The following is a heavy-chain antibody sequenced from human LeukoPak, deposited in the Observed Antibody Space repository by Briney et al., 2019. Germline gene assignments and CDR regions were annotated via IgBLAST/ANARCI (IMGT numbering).Heavy chain of an antibody. V-gene: IGHV1-18*01. CDR1: GYTFTSYG. CDR2: ISAYNGNT. Sequence: ASVKVSCKASGYTFTSYGISWVRQAPGQGLEWMGWISAYNGNTNYAQKLQGRVTMTTDTSTSTAYMELRSLRSDDTAVYYCARNRKTYYYGSGRLTNQYYYYGMDVWGQGTTVTVSS. D-gene: IGHD3-10*01. CDR3: ARNRKTYYYGSGRLTNQYYYYGMDV. J-gene: IGHJ6*02.